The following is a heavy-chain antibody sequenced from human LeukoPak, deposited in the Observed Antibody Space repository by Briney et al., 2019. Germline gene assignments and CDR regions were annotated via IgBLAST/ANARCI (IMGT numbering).Heavy chain of an antibody. Sequence: PSETLSLTCGVSGGSISSTNWWSWVRQPPGQGLEWIGEISLRGLTNYNPSLKSRVTMSLDKSKNLLSLNPTSVTAADTAVYYCSGESGAFCPFGYWGQGTLVTVSS. CDR3: SGESGAFCPFGY. J-gene: IGHJ4*02. CDR2: ISLRGLT. D-gene: IGHD1-26*01. CDR1: GGSISSTNW. V-gene: IGHV4-4*02.